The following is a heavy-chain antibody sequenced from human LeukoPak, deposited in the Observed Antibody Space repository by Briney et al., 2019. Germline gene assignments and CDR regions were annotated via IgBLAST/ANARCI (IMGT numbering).Heavy chain of an antibody. V-gene: IGHV1-46*01. CDR3: ARGSRFLDY. Sequence: ASVTVSFKASGYTFTSDYIHWVRQAPGQGLEWLGIINPSGGRTTYGQNFQGRVTMTRDTSTSTVYMELSSLRSEDTAVYYCARGSRFLDYWGQGTLVTVSS. CDR2: INPSGGRT. J-gene: IGHJ4*02. D-gene: IGHD3-3*01. CDR1: GYTFTSDY.